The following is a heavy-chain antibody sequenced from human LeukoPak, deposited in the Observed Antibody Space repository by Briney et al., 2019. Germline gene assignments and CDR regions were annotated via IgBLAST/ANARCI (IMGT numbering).Heavy chain of an antibody. J-gene: IGHJ4*02. CDR3: AKAPVTTCRGAFCYPFDY. D-gene: IGHD2-15*01. Sequence: PGGSLRLSCADSGFTLSSYAMSWVRQAPGKWLGWVSAISDTGNTYHADSVKGRFTISRDSSKNTLFLQMNRLRPEDAAVYYCAKAPVTTCRGAFCYPFDYWGLGTLVTVSS. V-gene: IGHV3-23*01. CDR1: GFTLSSYA. CDR2: ISDTGNT.